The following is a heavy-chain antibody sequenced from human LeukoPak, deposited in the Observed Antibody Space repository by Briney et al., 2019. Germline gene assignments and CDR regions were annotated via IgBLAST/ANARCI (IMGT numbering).Heavy chain of an antibody. CDR1: GFTFSRYW. J-gene: IGHJ4*02. CDR2: IKQDGSEK. CDR3: ALNSFTLTLFDY. Sequence: GGSLRLSCAASGFTFSRYWMSWVRQATGKGLEWVANIKQDGSEKYYVDSVKGRFTISRDNAKNSLYLQMNSLRAEDTAVYYCALNSFTLTLFDYWGQGTLVTVSS. D-gene: IGHD4-23*01. V-gene: IGHV3-7*01.